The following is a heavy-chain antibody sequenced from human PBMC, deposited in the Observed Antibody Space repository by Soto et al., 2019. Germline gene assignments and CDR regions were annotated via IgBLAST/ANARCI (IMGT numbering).Heavy chain of an antibody. V-gene: IGHV1-69*13. CDR2: IIPIFGTA. D-gene: IGHD3-22*01. CDR3: ARSAPRSSVDY. J-gene: IGHJ4*02. Sequence: SVKVSCKASGGTFSSYAISWVRQAPGQGLEWMGGIIPIFGTANYAQKFQGRVTSTAEESTSTDYMELSSLRSEDTVVYYCARSAPRSSVDYWGQGTLVTVSS. CDR1: GGTFSSYA.